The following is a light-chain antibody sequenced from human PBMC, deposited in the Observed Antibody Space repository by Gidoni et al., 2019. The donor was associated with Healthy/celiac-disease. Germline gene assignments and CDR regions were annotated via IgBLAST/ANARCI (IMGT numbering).Light chain of an antibody. CDR2: STN. Sequence: QSVLTQPPSASGTPGQRVTISCSGSSSNIGSNTVNWYQQLPGTAPKLLIYSTNQRPSGVPDRFSGSKSGTSASLAISGLQSEDEADYYCAAWDDSLNGPVFGGGTKLTGL. CDR3: AAWDDSLNGPV. J-gene: IGLJ3*02. CDR1: SSNIGSNT. V-gene: IGLV1-44*01.